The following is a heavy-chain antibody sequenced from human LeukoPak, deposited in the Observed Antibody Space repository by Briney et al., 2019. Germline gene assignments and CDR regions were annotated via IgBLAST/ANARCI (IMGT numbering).Heavy chain of an antibody. V-gene: IGHV3-64*01. D-gene: IGHD2-15*01. CDR1: GFTFSSYA. Sequence: GGSLRLSCAASGFTFSSYAMHWVRQAPGKGLEYVSAISSNGGSTYYANSVKGRFTISRDNAKNSLYLQMNSLRAEDTAVYYCARDRCSGGSCYPSGWFDPWGQGTLVTVSS. CDR3: ARDRCSGGSCYPSGWFDP. CDR2: ISSNGGST. J-gene: IGHJ5*02.